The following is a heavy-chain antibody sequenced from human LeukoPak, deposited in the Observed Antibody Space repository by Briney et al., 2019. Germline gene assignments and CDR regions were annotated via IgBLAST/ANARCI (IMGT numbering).Heavy chain of an antibody. CDR1: GFTFSSYE. CDR2: ISNSGTTI. J-gene: IGHJ4*02. Sequence: GGPLRLSCAASGFTFSSYEMNWVRQAPGKGLEWVSYISNSGTTIYYADSVKGRFTISRDNAKSSLYLQLSSLRAGDTAVYYCARINTAIFSSSDYWGQGTLVTVSS. CDR3: ARINTAIFSSSDY. D-gene: IGHD2-21*02. V-gene: IGHV3-48*03.